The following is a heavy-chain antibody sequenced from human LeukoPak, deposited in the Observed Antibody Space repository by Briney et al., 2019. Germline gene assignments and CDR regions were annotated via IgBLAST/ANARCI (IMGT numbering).Heavy chain of an antibody. CDR3: ASHAEKGYSSSWSYFDC. D-gene: IGHD6-13*01. CDR1: GGSITSSLYY. Sequence: PSETLSLTCTVSGGSITSSLYYWGWVRQPPGKGLEWIGSIYYSGSTYYNPSLKTRVTISVDTSKNQFSLDLSSVTAADTAVYFCASHAEKGYSSSWSYFDCWGQGILVIVSS. J-gene: IGHJ4*02. V-gene: IGHV4-39*01. CDR2: IYYSGST.